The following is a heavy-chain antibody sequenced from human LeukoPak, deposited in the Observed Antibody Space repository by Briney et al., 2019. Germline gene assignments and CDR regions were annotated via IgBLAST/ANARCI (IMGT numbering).Heavy chain of an antibody. V-gene: IGHV3-74*01. CDR1: GFTFSTSW. CDR2: INTDGNTR. D-gene: IGHD3-22*01. J-gene: IGHJ4*02. Sequence: GGSLRLSCATSGFTFSTSWMHWVRQAPGKGLVWVSRINTDGNTRDYADSVKGRFTISRDNAKNTLYLQMNSLRAEDTAVYYCVRDMGFYDKVWGQGTLVTVSS. CDR3: VRDMGFYDKV.